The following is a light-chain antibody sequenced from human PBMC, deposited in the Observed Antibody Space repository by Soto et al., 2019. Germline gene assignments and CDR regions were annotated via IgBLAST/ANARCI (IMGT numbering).Light chain of an antibody. V-gene: IGKV3-15*01. Sequence: EIMMTQSPGTLSLSPGEGATLSCTASQSVNLNLAWYQQKPGQPPRLLLYGASTRATGSPVRFGGSGSGTEVTLIISSLQSQDSFVEYLHQYHSRPRRPFGPGTKVDIK. J-gene: IGKJ3*01. CDR1: QSVNLN. CDR2: GAS. CDR3: HQYHSRPRRP.